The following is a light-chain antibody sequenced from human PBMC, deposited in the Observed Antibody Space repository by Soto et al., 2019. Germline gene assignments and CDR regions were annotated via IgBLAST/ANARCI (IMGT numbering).Light chain of an antibody. J-gene: IGKJ1*01. Sequence: AIQLTQSPSSLSASVGDRLTITCRASQAIISALGWYHQKPGKVPKLLIYAASTLQSGVPSRFSGSGFGTDFTLTISRLQPEDFATYYCQQYHSWTFGQGTKVDI. CDR1: QAIISA. CDR3: QQYHSWT. V-gene: IGKV1-6*01. CDR2: AAS.